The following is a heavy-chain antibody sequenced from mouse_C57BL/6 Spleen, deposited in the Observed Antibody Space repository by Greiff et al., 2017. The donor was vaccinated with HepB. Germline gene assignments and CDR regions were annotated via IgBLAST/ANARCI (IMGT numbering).Heavy chain of an antibody. D-gene: IGHD1-1*01. V-gene: IGHV1-69*01. CDR1: GYTFTSYW. CDR2: IDPSDSYT. CDR3: ARRRVVPYWYFDV. J-gene: IGHJ1*03. Sequence: VKLQQPGAELVMPGASVKLSCKASGYTFTSYWMHWVKQRPGQGLEWIGEIDPSDSYTNYNQKFKGKSTLTVDKSSSTAYMQLSSLTSEDSAVYYCARRRVVPYWYFDVWGTGTTVTVSS.